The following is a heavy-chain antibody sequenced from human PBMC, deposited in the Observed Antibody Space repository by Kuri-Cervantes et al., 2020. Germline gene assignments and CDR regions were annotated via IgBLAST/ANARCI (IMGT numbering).Heavy chain of an antibody. J-gene: IGHJ6*02. CDR2: INPNSGGT. V-gene: IGHV1-2*02. CDR1: GYTFTGYY. Sequence: ASVKVSCKASGYTFTGYYMHWVRQAPGQGLEWMGWINPNSGGTNYAQKFQGRVTMTRDTSISTAYMELSRLRPDDTAVYYCARGRGGAGGGSSYGMDVWGQGTTVTVSS. D-gene: IGHD2-15*01. CDR3: ARGRGGAGGGSSYGMDV.